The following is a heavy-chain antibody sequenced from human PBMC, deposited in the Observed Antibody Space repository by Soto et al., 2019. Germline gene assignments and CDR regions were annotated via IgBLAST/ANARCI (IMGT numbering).Heavy chain of an antibody. CDR1: GFSFRSYW. CDR2: ISCSASNI. V-gene: IGHV3-21*01. D-gene: IGHD3-22*01. J-gene: IGHJ6*02. CDR3: ARVADYCDPYYYYGMDV. Sequence: GGSLRLSCTASGFSFRSYWMHWVRQAPGEGLVWVSPISCSASNIYYADSVKGRFTISRDNTKNTLYLQMNSLRAEDTAVYYCARVADYCDPYYYYGMDVWGQGTTVTVSS.